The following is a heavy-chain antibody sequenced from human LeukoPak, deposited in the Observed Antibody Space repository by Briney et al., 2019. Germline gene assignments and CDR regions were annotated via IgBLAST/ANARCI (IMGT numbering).Heavy chain of an antibody. CDR1: GFTFSSYG. CDR3: ARDGCSSTSCPVNYYYYYYCMDV. V-gene: IGHV3-33*01. Sequence: GGSLRLSCAASGFTFSSYGMHWVRQAPGKGLEWVAVIWYDGSNKYYADSVKGRFTISRDNSKNTLYLQMNSLRAEDTAVYYCARDGCSSTSCPVNYYYYYYCMDVWGQGTTVTVSS. J-gene: IGHJ6*02. D-gene: IGHD2-2*01. CDR2: IWYDGSNK.